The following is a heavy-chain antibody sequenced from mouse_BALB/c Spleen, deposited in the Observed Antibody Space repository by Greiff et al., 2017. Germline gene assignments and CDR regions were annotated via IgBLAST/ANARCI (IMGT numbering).Heavy chain of an antibody. D-gene: IGHD2-14*01. Sequence: VKLQESGAELARPGASVKMSCKASGYTFTSYTMHWVKQRPGQGLEWIGYINPSSGYTNYNQKLKDKATLTADKSSSTAYMQLGSLTSEDSAVYYCARDRYDLAYWGQGTLVTVSA. CDR3: ARDRYDLAY. CDR2: INPSSGYT. V-gene: IGHV1-4*01. CDR1: GYTFTSYT. J-gene: IGHJ3*01.